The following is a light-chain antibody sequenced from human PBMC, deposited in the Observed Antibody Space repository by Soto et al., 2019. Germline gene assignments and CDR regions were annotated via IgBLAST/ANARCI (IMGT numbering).Light chain of an antibody. V-gene: IGKV3-20*01. CDR2: GAA. J-gene: IGKJ2*01. Sequence: EIVLTQSPGTLSLSPGERATLSCRASQSVTSNYLAWYQQNPGQAPRLLIYGAASRATGIPDRFSGSGSGTDFTLTIRRLEPEDFALYYCHQYGSSPYTFGQGTKLEIK. CDR1: QSVTSNY. CDR3: HQYGSSPYT.